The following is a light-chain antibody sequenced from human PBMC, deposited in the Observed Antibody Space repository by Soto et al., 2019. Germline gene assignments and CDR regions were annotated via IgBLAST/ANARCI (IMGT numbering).Light chain of an antibody. CDR2: GAS. CDR1: QSISDT. CDR3: QQYNNWPWT. J-gene: IGKJ1*01. Sequence: EIVITQSPSTLSVSPGGGATLSCRASQSISDTLAWYQQKPGQAPRLLIHGASTRATGFPARFSGSGSGTDFTLTISSLQSEDFAVYYCQQYNNWPWTFGQGTKVDIK. V-gene: IGKV3-15*01.